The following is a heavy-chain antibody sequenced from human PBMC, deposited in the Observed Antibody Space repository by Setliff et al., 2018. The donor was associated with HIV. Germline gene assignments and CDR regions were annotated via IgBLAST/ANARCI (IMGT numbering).Heavy chain of an antibody. V-gene: IGHV3-21*01. CDR1: GFTFSNYN. Sequence: GGSLRLSCAASGFTFSNYNMNWVRQAPGKGLEWVSSISSSSSYIYYADSVKGRFTISRDNAKNSLYLQMNSLRAEDTAVYYCARDLRCSGGSCYSDAFDIWGQGTMVTVS. J-gene: IGHJ3*02. CDR2: ISSSSSYI. CDR3: ARDLRCSGGSCYSDAFDI. D-gene: IGHD2-15*01.